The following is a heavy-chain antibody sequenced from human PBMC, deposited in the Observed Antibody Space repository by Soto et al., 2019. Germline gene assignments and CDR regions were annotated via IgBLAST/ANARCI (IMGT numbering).Heavy chain of an antibody. CDR1: GDTFTDYY. J-gene: IGHJ4*02. CDR2: VNPSGGHT. CDR3: ARGGHVVVVTAALDY. Sequence: QVQLMQSGAEVKKPGASVKVSCKASGDTFTDYYIHWVRQAPGQGLEWMGTVNPSGGHTTYAQHFLGKATRTRDTSTSTLDMELTSLTSDDTAIYYCARGGHVVVVTAALDYWGQGTLVTVSS. D-gene: IGHD2-21*02. V-gene: IGHV1-46*01.